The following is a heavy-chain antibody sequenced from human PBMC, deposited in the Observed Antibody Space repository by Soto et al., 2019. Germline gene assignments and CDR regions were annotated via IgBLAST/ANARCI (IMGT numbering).Heavy chain of an antibody. V-gene: IGHV3-9*01. J-gene: IGHJ3*02. CDR1: GFQFDDYA. Sequence: GGSLRLSXAASGFQFDDYALHWVRQVPGKGLEWVSGISFNSDSIGYADSVRGRFSISRDDAKNSLYLQMDSLRPEDTALYYCAKDIEEXXXXYDAYEMWGQGTMVTVSS. CDR2: ISFNSDSI. CDR3: AKDIEEXXXXYDAYEM.